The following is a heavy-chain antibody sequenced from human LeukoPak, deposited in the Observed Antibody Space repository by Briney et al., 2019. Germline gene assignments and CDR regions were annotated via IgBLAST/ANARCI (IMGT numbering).Heavy chain of an antibody. D-gene: IGHD1-26*01. V-gene: IGHV3-48*03. J-gene: IGHJ6*03. CDR3: ARGRGGSYWGGAYYYYYMDV. CDR1: GFTFSIYE. CDR2: ISSSGSTI. Sequence: GGSLRLSCAASGFTFSIYEMNWVRQAPGKGLEWLSYISSSGSTIYYADSAKGRFTISRDNAKNSVYLQMNSLRAEDTAVYYCARGRGGSYWGGAYYYYYMDVWGKGTTVTVSS.